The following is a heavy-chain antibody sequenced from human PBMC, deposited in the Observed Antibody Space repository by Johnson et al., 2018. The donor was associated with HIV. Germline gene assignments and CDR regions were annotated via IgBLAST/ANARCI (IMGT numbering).Heavy chain of an antibody. J-gene: IGHJ3*02. CDR3: ASQGAPAFDI. Sequence: QVQLVESGGGVVQPGRSLRLSCAASGFTFSTYGMHWVRQAPGKGLEWVAVISYDGSNEYYVESVKGRFTISRDNAKNSLYLQMNSLRAEDTAVYYCASQGAPAFDIWGQGTMVTVSS. V-gene: IGHV3-30*03. CDR1: GFTFSTYG. CDR2: ISYDGSNE.